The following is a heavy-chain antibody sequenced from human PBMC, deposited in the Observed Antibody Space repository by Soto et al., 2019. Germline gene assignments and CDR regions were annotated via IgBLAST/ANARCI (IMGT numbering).Heavy chain of an antibody. Sequence: GASVKVSCKASWYPFTSYAMHWVRQAPGQRVEWMGWINAGNGNTKYSQKFQGRVTITRDTSASTAYMELSSLRSEDTAVYYCARRSIVLVPAPNYYYYGMDVWGQGTTVTVSS. CDR3: ARRSIVLVPAPNYYYYGMDV. J-gene: IGHJ6*02. CDR2: INAGNGNT. V-gene: IGHV1-3*01. D-gene: IGHD2-2*01. CDR1: WYPFTSYA.